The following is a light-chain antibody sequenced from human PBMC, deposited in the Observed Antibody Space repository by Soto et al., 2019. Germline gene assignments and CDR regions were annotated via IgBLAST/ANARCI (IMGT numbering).Light chain of an antibody. CDR1: QSVTNY. J-gene: IGKJ2*01. V-gene: IGKV3-11*01. CDR3: QQRDDLYT. CDR2: DAS. Sequence: EIVLTQSPSTLSLSPGERATLSCRASQSVTNYVAWYQQKPGQAPRLLIYDASNRATGIPARFSGSGSGTDFTLTISSLESEDFAVYYCQQRDDLYTFGQGTKLEIK.